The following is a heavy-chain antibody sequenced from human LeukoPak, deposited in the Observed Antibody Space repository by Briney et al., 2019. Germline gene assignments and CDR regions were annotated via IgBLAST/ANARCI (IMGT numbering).Heavy chain of an antibody. CDR1: GFTFDDYA. CDR3: AKDDAWLRFGE. D-gene: IGHD3-10*01. Sequence: GGSLRLSCAASGFTFDDYAMHWVRQAPGKGLEWVSGISWNSGSIGYADSVKGRFTISRDNSKNTLYLEVISLTAEDTAVYYCAKDDAWLRFGEWSQGTLVTVSS. J-gene: IGHJ4*02. CDR2: ISWNSGSI. V-gene: IGHV3-9*01.